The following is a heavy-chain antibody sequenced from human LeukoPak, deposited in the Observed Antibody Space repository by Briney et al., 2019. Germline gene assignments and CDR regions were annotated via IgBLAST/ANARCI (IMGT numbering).Heavy chain of an antibody. V-gene: IGHV4-39*01. D-gene: IGHD3-22*01. J-gene: IGHJ4*02. CDR2: IYYSGST. CDR3: ARLDSSGPRGFDY. CDR1: GGSISSSSYY. Sequence: SKTLSLTCTVSGGSISSSSYYWGWIRQPPGKGLEWIGSIYYSGSTYYNPSLKSRVTISVDTSKNQFSLKLSSVTAADTAVYYCARLDSSGPRGFDYWGQGTLVTVSS.